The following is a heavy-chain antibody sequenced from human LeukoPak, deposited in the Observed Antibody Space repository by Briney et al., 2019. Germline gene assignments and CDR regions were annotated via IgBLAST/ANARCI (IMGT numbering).Heavy chain of an antibody. V-gene: IGHV4-30-4*01. Sequence: SQTLSLTCTVSGGSISSGDYYWSWIRQPPGKGLEWIGYIYYSGSTYYNPSLKSRVTISVDTSKNQFSLKLSSVTATDTAVYCCARVNGDYVGIDYWGQGTLVTVSS. CDR1: GGSISSGDYY. CDR3: ARVNGDYVGIDY. CDR2: IYYSGST. D-gene: IGHD4-17*01. J-gene: IGHJ4*02.